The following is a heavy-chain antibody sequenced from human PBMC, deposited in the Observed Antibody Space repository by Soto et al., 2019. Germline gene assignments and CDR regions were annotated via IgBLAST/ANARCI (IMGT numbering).Heavy chain of an antibody. CDR2: INHSGSI. J-gene: IGHJ4*02. CDR1: AGSFRACY. D-gene: IGHD2-2*02. V-gene: IGHV4-34*01. CDR3: ARAAQVSTISRDY. Sequence: PSEALSHTCAVSAGSFRACYRSGIRLPAVKGMEWSGEINHSGSIKYNPSLKSRVTISVDTSKNQFSLQLSSVTAADTAVYYCARAAQVSTISRDYWRQGILVTVYS.